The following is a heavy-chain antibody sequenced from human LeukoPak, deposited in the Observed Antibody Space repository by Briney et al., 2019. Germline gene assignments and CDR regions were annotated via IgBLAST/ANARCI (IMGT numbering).Heavy chain of an antibody. CDR3: AKWSYDSSGYYSYYFDY. CDR2: ISGSGGST. J-gene: IGHJ4*02. D-gene: IGHD3-22*01. V-gene: IGHV3-23*01. Sequence: GGSLRLSCATSGFTFSTYAMSWVRQAPGKGLEWVSAISGSGGSTYYADSVKGRFTIPRDNSKNALYLQMNSLRAEDTAVYYCAKWSYDSSGYYSYYFDYWGQGTLVTVSS. CDR1: GFTFSTYA.